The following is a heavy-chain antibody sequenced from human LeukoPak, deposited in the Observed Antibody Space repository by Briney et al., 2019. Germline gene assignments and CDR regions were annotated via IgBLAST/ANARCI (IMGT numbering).Heavy chain of an antibody. CDR1: GGSISSYY. CDR3: AARNGYCSSTSCYALDY. CDR2: IYYSGST. D-gene: IGHD2-2*01. J-gene: IGHJ4*02. Sequence: SETLSLTCTVSGGSISSYYWSWIRQPPGKGLEWIGYIYYSGSTNYNPSLKSRVTISVDTSKNQFSLKLSSVTAADTAVYYCAARNGYCSSTSCYALDYWGQGTLVTVSS. V-gene: IGHV4-59*01.